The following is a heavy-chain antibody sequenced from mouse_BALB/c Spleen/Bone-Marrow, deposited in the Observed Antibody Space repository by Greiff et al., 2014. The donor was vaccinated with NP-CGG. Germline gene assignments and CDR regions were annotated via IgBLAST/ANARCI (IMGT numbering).Heavy chain of an antibody. CDR2: IYPGDGDT. CDR3: AREVRRREGFAY. V-gene: IGHV1-87*01. D-gene: IGHD2-14*01. CDR1: GYTFTSYW. Sequence: VQLQQSGAELARPGASVKLSCKASGYTFTSYWMQWVKQRPGQGLEWIGAIYPGDGDTRYTQKFKGKATLTADKSSSTAYMQLSSLASEDSAVYHCAREVRRREGFAYWGQGTLVTVSA. J-gene: IGHJ3*01.